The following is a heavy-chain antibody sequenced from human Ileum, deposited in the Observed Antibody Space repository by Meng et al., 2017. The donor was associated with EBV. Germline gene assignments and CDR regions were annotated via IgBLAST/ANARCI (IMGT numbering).Heavy chain of an antibody. CDR1: GASIRTYY. CDR3: ARGSSYSSGWYPDL. V-gene: IGHV4-59*01. CDR2: IYSSGDT. D-gene: IGHD6-19*01. Sequence: QVQWPDSRPGLGQPSETLYLSCTLSGASIRTYYWSWLRQSPGKGPQLIGYIYSSGDTNYNPSLKRLVTISINTSKNQFSLMLHSVTAADTAVYYCARGSSYSSGWYPDLWGQGTLVTVSS. J-gene: IGHJ5*02.